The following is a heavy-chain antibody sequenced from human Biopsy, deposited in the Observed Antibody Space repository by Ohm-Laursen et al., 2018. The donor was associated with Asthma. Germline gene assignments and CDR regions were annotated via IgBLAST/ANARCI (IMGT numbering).Heavy chain of an antibody. CDR3: ARDMGDFWRNNWFDP. V-gene: IGHV3-23*01. CDR1: GFTFSNFA. Sequence: SLRLSCAASGFTFSNFAMTWVRQAPGKGLEWVSSITGSGGGTYYADSVKGRFTVSRDNSKNTLYLQISSLRAEDTAVYYCARDMGDFWRNNWFDPWGQGTLVTVSS. D-gene: IGHD3-3*01. CDR2: ITGSGGGT. J-gene: IGHJ5*02.